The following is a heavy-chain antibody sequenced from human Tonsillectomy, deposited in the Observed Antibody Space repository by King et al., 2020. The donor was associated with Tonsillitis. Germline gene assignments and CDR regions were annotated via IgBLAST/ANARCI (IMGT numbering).Heavy chain of an antibody. CDR1: GYTFTGYH. J-gene: IGHJ5*02. CDR3: AREDENWFDP. V-gene: IGHV1-2*02. CDR2: INPNRGGT. Sequence: QLVQSGAEVKKPGASVKVSCKASGYTFTGYHIHWVRQAPGQGLEWRGWINPNRGGTNYEQKFQGRVTMTRDTSISTTYMELSRLRSDDTAMYYCAREDENWFDPWGQGTLVTVSS.